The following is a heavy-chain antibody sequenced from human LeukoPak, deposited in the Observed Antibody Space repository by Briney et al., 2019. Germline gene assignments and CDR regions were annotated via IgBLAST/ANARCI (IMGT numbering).Heavy chain of an antibody. V-gene: IGHV4-59*08. CDR3: ARRKGDIVATGGIDY. D-gene: IGHD5-12*01. CDR1: GGSISGYY. CDR2: IYYSGST. J-gene: IGHJ4*02. Sequence: SETLSLTCTVSGGSISGYYWSWIRQPPGKGLEWIGYIYYSGSTNYNPSLKSRVTISVDTSKNQFSLKLSSVTAADTAVYYCARRKGDIVATGGIDYWGQGTLVTVSS.